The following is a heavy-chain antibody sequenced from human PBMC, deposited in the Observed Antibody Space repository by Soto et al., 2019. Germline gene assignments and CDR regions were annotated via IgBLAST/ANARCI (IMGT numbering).Heavy chain of an antibody. J-gene: IGHJ6*03. CDR3: ARVRYFDNYYMDV. Sequence: PSETLSLTCTVAGGSISSCYWSWIRQPPGKGLEWIGYIYYSGSTNYNPSLKSRVTISVDTSKNQFSLKLSSVTAADTAVYYCARVRYFDNYYMDVWGKGTTVTVSS. V-gene: IGHV4-59*01. CDR2: IYYSGST. D-gene: IGHD3-9*01. CDR1: GGSISSCY.